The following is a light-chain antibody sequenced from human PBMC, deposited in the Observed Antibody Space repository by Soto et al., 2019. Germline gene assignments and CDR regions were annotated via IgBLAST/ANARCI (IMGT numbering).Light chain of an antibody. CDR2: DAS. CDR3: QQYNNWPPIT. V-gene: IGKV3-15*01. Sequence: EIVMTQSPGTLSVSPGERATLSCRASQSVRSKLAWYQQKPGQAPRLLIYDASTRATGIPARFSGSGSGTEFTLTISSLQSEDFAGYYCQQYNNWPPITFGQGTRLEIK. J-gene: IGKJ5*01. CDR1: QSVRSK.